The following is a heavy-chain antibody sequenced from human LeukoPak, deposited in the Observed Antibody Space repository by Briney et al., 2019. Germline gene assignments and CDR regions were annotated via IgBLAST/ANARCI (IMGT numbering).Heavy chain of an antibody. CDR3: ARSGPVASYHYFMDV. CDR2: IFYTGNT. CDR1: GGSVSSGGYY. V-gene: IGHV4-31*03. J-gene: IGHJ6*03. Sequence: SETLSLTCTVSGGSVSSGGYYWSWIRQHPGKGLEWTGYIFYTGNTYYNPSLKSRLTISVDTSNNQFSLNLSSVTAADTAVYYCARSGPVASYHYFMDVWGKGTTVTVSS. D-gene: IGHD5-18*01.